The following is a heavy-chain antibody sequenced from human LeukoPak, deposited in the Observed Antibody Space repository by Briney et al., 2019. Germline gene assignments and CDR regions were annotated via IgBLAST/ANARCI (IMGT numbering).Heavy chain of an antibody. J-gene: IGHJ4*02. D-gene: IGHD5-18*01. CDR2: MNPNSGNT. CDR1: GYTFTSYD. CDR3: ARAGLRLRGTAMYGY. V-gene: IGHV1-8*01. Sequence: GASVKVSCKASGYTFTSYDINWVRLATGQGPEWMGWMNPNSGNTGYAQKFQGRVTMTRNTSISTAYMELSSLRSEDTAVYYCARAGLRLRGTAMYGYWGQGTLVTVSS.